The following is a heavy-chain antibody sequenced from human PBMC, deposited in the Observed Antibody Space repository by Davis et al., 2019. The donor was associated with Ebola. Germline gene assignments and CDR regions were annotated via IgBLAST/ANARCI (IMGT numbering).Heavy chain of an antibody. V-gene: IGHV1-46*01. J-gene: IGHJ4*02. D-gene: IGHD1-1*01. Sequence: AASVKVSCKASGYTFTSYYMHWVRQAPGQGLEWMGIINPSGGSTSYAQNVQGRVTMTTDTSTSTAYMEVGILRSDDTAVYYCARAQFPTTSDHWGQGTLVTVSS. CDR3: ARAQFPTTSDH. CDR2: INPSGGST. CDR1: GYTFTSYY.